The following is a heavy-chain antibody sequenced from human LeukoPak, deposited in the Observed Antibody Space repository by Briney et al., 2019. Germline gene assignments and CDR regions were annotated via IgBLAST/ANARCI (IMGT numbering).Heavy chain of an antibody. CDR3: ARAEQLLWFGESSSGAFDI. D-gene: IGHD3-10*01. CDR2: IYYSGST. CDR1: GGSISSYY. J-gene: IGHJ3*02. Sequence: SETLSLTCTVSGGSISSYYWSWIRQPPGKGLEWIGYIYYSGSTNYNPSLKSRVTISVDTSKNQFSLKLSSVTAADTAVYYCARAEQLLWFGESSSGAFDIWGQGTMVTVSS. V-gene: IGHV4-59*12.